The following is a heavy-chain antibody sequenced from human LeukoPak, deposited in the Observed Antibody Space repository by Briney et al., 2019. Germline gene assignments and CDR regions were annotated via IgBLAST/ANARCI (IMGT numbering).Heavy chain of an antibody. CDR2: ISGGADNT. V-gene: IGHV3-23*01. Sequence: GGSLRLSCVASGFTFSSYGMSWVRQAPGKGLEWVSSISGGADNTYYADSVKGRFTISRDNSKNTLYLQINSLRAEDTAVYYCAKGGGYEVLYDYWGQGTLVTVSS. CDR1: GFTFSSYG. CDR3: AKGGGYEVLYDY. D-gene: IGHD5-12*01. J-gene: IGHJ4*02.